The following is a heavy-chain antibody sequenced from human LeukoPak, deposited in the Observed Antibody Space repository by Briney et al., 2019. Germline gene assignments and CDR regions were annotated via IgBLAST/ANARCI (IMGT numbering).Heavy chain of an antibody. CDR1: GFTFSSYA. V-gene: IGHV3-23*01. CDR3: AKVWAYSGGHYYSDY. Sequence: GGSLRLSCAVSGFTFSSYAMSWVRQAPGKGLEWVSSITISGTSTHYADSVKGRFTISRDNSKNTLYLQMNSLRAEDTAIYYCAKVWAYSGGHYYSDYWGQGTLVTISS. D-gene: IGHD2-21*01. J-gene: IGHJ4*02. CDR2: ITISGTST.